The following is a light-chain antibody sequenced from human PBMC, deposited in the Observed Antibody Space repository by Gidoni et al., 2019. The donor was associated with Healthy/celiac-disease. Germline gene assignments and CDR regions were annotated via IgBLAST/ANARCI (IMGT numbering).Light chain of an antibody. CDR1: SIDVGGYNY. V-gene: IGLV2-8*01. CDR2: EVS. CDR3: SSYAGSSYYV. Sequence: QSALTQPPSASGSPGQSVTISCTGTSIDVGGYNYVSWYQQHPGKAPKLMIYEVSKRPSGVPDRFSGSKSGNTASLTVSGLQAEDEADYYCSSYAGSSYYVFGTGTKVTVL. J-gene: IGLJ1*01.